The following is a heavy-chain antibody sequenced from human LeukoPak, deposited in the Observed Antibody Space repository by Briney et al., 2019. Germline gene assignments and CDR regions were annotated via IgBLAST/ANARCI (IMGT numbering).Heavy chain of an antibody. J-gene: IGHJ5*02. V-gene: IGHV3-30*02. CDR1: GFTFSSYG. D-gene: IGHD3-16*01. CDR3: AKDRMITFGGAREVFDP. Sequence: GGSLRLSCAASGFTFSSYGMHWVRQAPGKGLEWVAFIRYDGSNKYYADSVKGRFTISRDNSKNTLYLQMSSLRAEDTAVYYCAKDRMITFGGAREVFDPWGQGTLVTVSS. CDR2: IRYDGSNK.